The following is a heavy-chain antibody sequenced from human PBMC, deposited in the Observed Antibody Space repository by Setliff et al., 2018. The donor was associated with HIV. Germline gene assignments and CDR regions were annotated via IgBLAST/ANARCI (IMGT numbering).Heavy chain of an antibody. J-gene: IGHJ4*02. D-gene: IGHD3-3*01. CDR1: GYTFTSYY. CDR2: INPIGGST. CDR3: ARDHLADYYFDY. V-gene: IGHV1-46*01. Sequence: ASVKVSCKASGYTFTSYYMHWVRQAPGQGLEWMGIINPIGGSTSYAQKFQGRVTMTRDTSTSTVYMELSRLRSEDTAVYYCARDHLADYYFDYWGQGTLVTVSS.